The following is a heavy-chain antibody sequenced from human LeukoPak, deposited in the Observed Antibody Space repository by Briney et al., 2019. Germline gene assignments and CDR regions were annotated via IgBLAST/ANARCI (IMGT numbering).Heavy chain of an antibody. CDR2: TYYRSKWYN. CDR3: ARVGHPWGIEDAFDI. CDR1: GDSVSSNSAT. J-gene: IGHJ3*02. V-gene: IGHV6-1*01. D-gene: IGHD3-16*01. Sequence: SQTLSLTCAISGDSVSSNSATWNWIRQSPLRGLEWLGRTYYRSKWYNDYAVSVKSRITINPDTSKNQFSLQLNSVTSEDTAVYYCARVGHPWGIEDAFDIWGQGTMVTVSS.